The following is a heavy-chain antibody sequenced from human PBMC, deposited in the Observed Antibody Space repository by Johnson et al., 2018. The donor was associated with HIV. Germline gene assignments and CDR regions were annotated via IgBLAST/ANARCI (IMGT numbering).Heavy chain of an antibody. CDR1: GFTFRSYA. D-gene: IGHD3-10*01. CDR3: ASTGSGSDDAFEI. V-gene: IGHV3-30-3*01. CDR2: ISYDGSNK. J-gene: IGHJ3*02. Sequence: QVQLVESGGGVMQPGKSLRLSCEASGFTFRSYAMHWVRQAPGKGLEWVAVISYDGSNKYYADSVKGRFTISRDKSKNTRYLQMNSLRAEDTAVYYCASTGSGSDDAFEIWGQGTIVTVSS.